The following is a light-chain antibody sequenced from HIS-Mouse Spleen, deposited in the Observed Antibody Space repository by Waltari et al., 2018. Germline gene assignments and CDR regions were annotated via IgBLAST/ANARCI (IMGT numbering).Light chain of an antibody. CDR2: AAS. CDR1: QGISSY. CDR3: QQLNSYPPT. Sequence: DIQLTQSPSFLSASVGYRVTITCRASQGISSYLAWDQQKPGKAPKLLIYAASTLQSGVPSRFSGSGSGTEFTLTISSLQPEDFATYYCQQLNSYPPTFGQGTKVEIK. J-gene: IGKJ1*01. V-gene: IGKV1-9*01.